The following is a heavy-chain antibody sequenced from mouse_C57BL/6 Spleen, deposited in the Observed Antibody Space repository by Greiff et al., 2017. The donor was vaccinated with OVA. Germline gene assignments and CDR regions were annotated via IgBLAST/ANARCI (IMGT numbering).Heavy chain of an antibody. CDR2: IYPSDSET. CDR3: ARLYGSSCDY. CDR1: GYTFTSYW. D-gene: IGHD1-1*01. V-gene: IGHV1-61*01. Sequence: QVQLQQPGAELVRPGSSVKLSCKASGYTFTSYWMDWVKQRPGQGLEWIGNIYPSDSETHYNQKFKDKATLTVDKSSSTAYMQLSSLTSEDSAVYYCARLYGSSCDYWGQGTTLTVSS. J-gene: IGHJ2*01.